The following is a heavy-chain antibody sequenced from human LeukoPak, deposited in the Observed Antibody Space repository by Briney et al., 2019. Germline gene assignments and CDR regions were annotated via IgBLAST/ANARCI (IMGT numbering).Heavy chain of an antibody. J-gene: IGHJ3*02. Sequence: GGSLRLSCAASGFTFSSYSMNWVRQAPGKGLEWVSSISSSSSYIYYADSVKGRFTISRDNSKNTLYLQMNSLRAEDTAVYYCARGDILGRMGAFDIWGQGTMVTVSS. CDR1: GFTFSSYS. CDR2: ISSSSSYI. CDR3: ARGDILGRMGAFDI. D-gene: IGHD7-27*01. V-gene: IGHV3-21*01.